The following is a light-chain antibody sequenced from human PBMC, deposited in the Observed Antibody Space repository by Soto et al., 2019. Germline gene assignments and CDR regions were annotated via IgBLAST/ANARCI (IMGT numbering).Light chain of an antibody. CDR2: GAS. V-gene: IGKV3-15*01. CDR3: QQYNNWPWT. Sequence: EIMMTQSPATLSVSPGERAALSCRASQSIQSDLAWYQQKPGQGPRLLIYGASTRATGIPVRFSGSGSGTEFTLTISRLQSEDFALYFCQQYNNWPWTFGQGTKV. CDR1: QSIQSD. J-gene: IGKJ1*01.